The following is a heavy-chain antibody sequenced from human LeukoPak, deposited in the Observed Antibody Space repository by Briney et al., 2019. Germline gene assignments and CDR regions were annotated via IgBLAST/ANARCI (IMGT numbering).Heavy chain of an antibody. CDR3: AHMIYSNSYFDY. Sequence: SGPTLVKPTQTLTLTCTFSGFSLSTSGVGVGWIRQPPGRALEWLAVIYWDDDKRYSPSLRSRLTITKDTSRNQVVLTMTNMDPVDTATYYCAHMIYSNSYFDYWGQGTLVTVSS. CDR2: IYWDDDK. V-gene: IGHV2-5*02. D-gene: IGHD4-11*01. CDR1: GFSLSTSGVG. J-gene: IGHJ4*02.